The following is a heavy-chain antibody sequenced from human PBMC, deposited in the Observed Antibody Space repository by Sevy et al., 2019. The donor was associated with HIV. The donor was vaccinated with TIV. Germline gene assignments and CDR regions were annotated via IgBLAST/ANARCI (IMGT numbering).Heavy chain of an antibody. V-gene: IGHV3-30*04. CDR1: GFTFSNYD. CDR2: ISHDERYK. CDR3: ARLVSCGGDCYYLDS. J-gene: IGHJ4*02. Sequence: GESLKISCAASGFTFSNYDMHWVRQAPGKGLDWVAVISHDERYKNYAESVKVRFTISRDNFKNTLFLQMDSLRPEDTAVYFCARLVSCGGDCYYLDSWGQGALVTVFS. D-gene: IGHD2-21*02.